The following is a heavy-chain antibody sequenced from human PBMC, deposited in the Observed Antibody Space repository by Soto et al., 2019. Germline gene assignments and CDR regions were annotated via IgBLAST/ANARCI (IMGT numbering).Heavy chain of an antibody. CDR2: ISSSVSTI. V-gene: IGHV3-11*01. J-gene: IGHJ6*02. CDR1: GFTFSDYY. Sequence: PWGSLRLSCAASGFTFSDYYMSCIRQAPWKGLEWVSYISSSVSTIYYADSVKGRFTISRDNAKNSLYLQMNSLRAEDTAVYYCARDLIVGATYLDYYYGMDVWGQGTTVTVSS. D-gene: IGHD1-26*01. CDR3: ARDLIVGATYLDYYYGMDV.